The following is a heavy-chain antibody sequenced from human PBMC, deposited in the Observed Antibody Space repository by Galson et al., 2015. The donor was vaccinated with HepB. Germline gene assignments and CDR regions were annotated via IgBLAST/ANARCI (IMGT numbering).Heavy chain of an antibody. D-gene: IGHD3-10*01. CDR2: IDRSSSTI. CDR1: EFTFFSHS. Sequence: SLRLSCAASEFTFFSHSMNWVRQAPGRGLEWVSYIDRSSSTIYYADSVKGRFTISRDNAKSSLYLQMNSLRVEDTAVYYCAREYGQRVNFDYWGQGTLPTVSS. V-gene: IGHV3-48*01. CDR3: AREYGQRVNFDY. J-gene: IGHJ4*02.